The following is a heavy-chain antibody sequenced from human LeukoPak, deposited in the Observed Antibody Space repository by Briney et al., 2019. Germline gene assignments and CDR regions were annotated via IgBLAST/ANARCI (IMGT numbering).Heavy chain of an antibody. Sequence: SETLSLTCTVSGGSINNYYWSWIRQPAGKGLEWIGRIYSSGSTNYNPSLKSRVTMSVDTSKNQVSLELSSVTAADTAVYYCARSGGSSSYTAFDYRGQGTLVTVS. D-gene: IGHD3-3*01. V-gene: IGHV4-4*07. CDR3: ARSGGSSSYTAFDY. J-gene: IGHJ4*02. CDR2: IYSSGST. CDR1: GGSINNYY.